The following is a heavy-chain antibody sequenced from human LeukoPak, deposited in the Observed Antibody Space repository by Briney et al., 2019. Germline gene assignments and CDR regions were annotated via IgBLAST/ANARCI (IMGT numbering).Heavy chain of an antibody. D-gene: IGHD2-21*01. CDR2: IYYSGST. Sequence: KPSETLSLTCTVSGGSISSSSYYWGWIRQPPGKGLEWIGSIYYSGSTYYNPSLKSRVTISVDTSKNQFSLKLSSVTAADTAVYYCARQIYCGGDCYSGFDYWGQGTLSPSPQ. CDR1: GGSISSSSYY. CDR3: ARQIYCGGDCYSGFDY. J-gene: IGHJ4*02. V-gene: IGHV4-39*01.